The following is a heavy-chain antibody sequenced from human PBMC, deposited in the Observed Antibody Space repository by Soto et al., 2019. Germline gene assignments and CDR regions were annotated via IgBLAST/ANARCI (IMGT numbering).Heavy chain of an antibody. CDR2: IYYSGST. CDR3: ARLVGSSSWYFGVYYYYGMDV. D-gene: IGHD6-13*01. J-gene: IGHJ6*02. V-gene: IGHV4-39*01. Sequence: SETLSLTCTVSGGSISSSSYYWGWIRQPPGKGLEWIVSIYYSGSTYYNPSLKSRVTLSVDTSKNQFSLKLSSVTAADTAVYYCARLVGSSSWYFGVYYYYGMDVWGQGTTVTVSS. CDR1: GGSISSSSYY.